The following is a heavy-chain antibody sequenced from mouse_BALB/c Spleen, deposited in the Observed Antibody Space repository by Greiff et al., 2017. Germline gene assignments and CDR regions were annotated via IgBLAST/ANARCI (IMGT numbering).Heavy chain of an antibody. CDR3: ARELGRGYYYAMDY. CDR1: GFTFSSYY. D-gene: IGHD4-1*01. Sequence: EVMLVESGGGLVKLGGSLKLSCAASGFTFSSYYMSWVRQTPEKRLELVAAINSNGGSTYYPDTVKGRFTISRDNAKNTLYLQMSSLKSEDTALYYCARELGRGYYYAMDYGGQGTSVTVSA. J-gene: IGHJ4*01. CDR2: INSNGGST. V-gene: IGHV5-6-2*01.